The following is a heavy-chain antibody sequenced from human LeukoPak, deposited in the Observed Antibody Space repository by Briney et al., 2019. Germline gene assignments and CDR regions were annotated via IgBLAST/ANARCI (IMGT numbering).Heavy chain of an antibody. V-gene: IGHV3-48*03. D-gene: IGHD2-15*01. CDR3: ARDISSSTRAFDI. Sequence: PGGSLRLSCAASGFTLSSYEVTWVRQAPGTGLEWVSYISSGGGLTFYADSVKGRFTISRDTAKNSLYLQMNNLRGEDTALYYCARDISSSTRAFDIWGQGPMVTVSS. CDR2: ISSGGGLT. CDR1: GFTLSSYE. J-gene: IGHJ3*02.